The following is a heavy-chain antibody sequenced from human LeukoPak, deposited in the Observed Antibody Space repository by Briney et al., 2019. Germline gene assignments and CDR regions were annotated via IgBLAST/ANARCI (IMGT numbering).Heavy chain of an antibody. V-gene: IGHV1-2*02. CDR2: INPNSGGT. CDR3: ARVGSAYYYDSSGYYGC. Sequence: ASVKVSCKASGYTFTGYYMHWVRQAPGQGLEWMGWINPNSGGTNYAQKFQGRVTMTRDTSISTAYMELSRLRSDDTAVYYCARVGSAYYYDSSGYYGCWGQGTLVTVSS. J-gene: IGHJ4*02. CDR1: GYTFTGYY. D-gene: IGHD3-22*01.